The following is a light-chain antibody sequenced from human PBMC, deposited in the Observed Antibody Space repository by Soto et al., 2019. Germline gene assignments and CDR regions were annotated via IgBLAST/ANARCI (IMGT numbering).Light chain of an antibody. V-gene: IGKV2-28*01. CDR3: MQALQTPPT. CDR1: QSLLHSNGCNY. Sequence: DIVMTQSPLSLPVTPGEPASISCRSSQSLLHSNGCNYLDWYLQKPGQSPQLLIYLGSNRASGVPDRFSGSGSGTDFTLKIGRVEAEDVGVYYCMQALQTPPTFGQGTKVDIK. J-gene: IGKJ1*01. CDR2: LGS.